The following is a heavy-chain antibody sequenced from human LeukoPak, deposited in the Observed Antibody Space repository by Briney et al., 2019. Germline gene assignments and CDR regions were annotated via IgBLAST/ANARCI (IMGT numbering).Heavy chain of an antibody. CDR1: GFTFSSYG. CDR2: IWYDGSNK. J-gene: IGHJ6*02. CDR3: ARISLGPRGLNRSPISGCYGMDV. V-gene: IGHV3-33*08. Sequence: PGRSLRLSCAASGFTFSSYGMHWVRQAPGKGLEWVAVIWYDGSNKYYADSVKGRFTISRDNSKNTLYLQMNSLRAEDTAVYYCARISLGPRGLNRSPISGCYGMDVWGQGTTVTVSS. D-gene: IGHD3-16*02.